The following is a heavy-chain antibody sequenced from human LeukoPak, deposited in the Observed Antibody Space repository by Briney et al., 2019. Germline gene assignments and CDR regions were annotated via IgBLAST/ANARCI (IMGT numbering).Heavy chain of an antibody. J-gene: IGHJ3*02. V-gene: IGHV1-58*01. CDR2: IVVGSGNT. Sequence: ASVKVSCKASGFTFTKSAVQWVRQARGQRLECIGWIVVGSGNTDYAQKFQERVTITRDMSTSTAYMELNSLTSEDTAIYYCAANPAGFGAFDIWGHGTIVTVSS. CDR1: GFTFTKSA. D-gene: IGHD3-16*01. CDR3: AANPAGFGAFDI.